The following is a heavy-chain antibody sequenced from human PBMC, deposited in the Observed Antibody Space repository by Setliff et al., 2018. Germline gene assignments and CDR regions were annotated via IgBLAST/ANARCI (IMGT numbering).Heavy chain of an antibody. CDR1: GYSFSDFY. D-gene: IGHD3-9*01. CDR3: ARDRYYDILTGFTRHRGFDP. CDR2: INPKSGVT. Sequence: GASVKVSCKASGYSFSDFYIHWVRQVPGRGPEWMGSINPKSGVTRYVQKFQGRVTITRDTSISTAYMELSSLRSEDTAVYYCARDRYYDILTGFTRHRGFDPWGQGTLVTVSS. V-gene: IGHV1-2*02. J-gene: IGHJ5*02.